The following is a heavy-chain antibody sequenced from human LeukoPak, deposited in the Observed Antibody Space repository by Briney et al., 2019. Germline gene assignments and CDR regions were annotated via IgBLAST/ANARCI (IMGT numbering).Heavy chain of an antibody. CDR3: ARARYSSGWFDAFDI. J-gene: IGHJ3*02. Sequence: GGSLRLSCAASGFTFSDYYMSWVRQAPGKGLEWVANIKQDGSEKYYVDSVKGRFTISRDNAKNSLYLQMNSLRAEDTAVYYCARARYSSGWFDAFDIWGQGTMVTVSS. CDR1: GFTFSDYY. CDR2: IKQDGSEK. D-gene: IGHD6-19*01. V-gene: IGHV3-7*01.